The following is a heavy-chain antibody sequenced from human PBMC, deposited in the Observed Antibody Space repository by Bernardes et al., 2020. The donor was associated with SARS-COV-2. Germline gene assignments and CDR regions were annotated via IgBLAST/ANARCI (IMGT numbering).Heavy chain of an antibody. Sequence: GGSLRLSREASGFTFRHYAMRWVRQAPGKGLECVSTINGNADTTTYADSVKGRFTISRDNSKNTLYLLMNSLRGEDTAVYYCVKCLTHCMHGGFEMWGQGTVVTVSS. D-gene: IGHD3-16*01. V-gene: IGHV3-23*01. CDR3: VKCLTHCMHGGFEM. CDR1: GFTFRHYA. CDR2: INGNADTT. J-gene: IGHJ3*02.